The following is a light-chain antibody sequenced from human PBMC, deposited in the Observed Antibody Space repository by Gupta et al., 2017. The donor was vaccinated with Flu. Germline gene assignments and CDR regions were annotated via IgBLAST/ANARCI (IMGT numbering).Light chain of an antibody. CDR1: SSNIGINY. V-gene: IGLV1-51*01. CDR2: NND. J-gene: IGLJ2*01. CDR3: GTWDNSRSAMV. Sequence: QPVLTQPPSVSAAPGQKVTFSCSGSSSNIGINYVSWYQQLPGTATKLLIYNNDQRPSGIPARFSGSKSGTSATLGITRLQTGEEADYYCGTWDNSRSAMVFGGGTKLTVL.